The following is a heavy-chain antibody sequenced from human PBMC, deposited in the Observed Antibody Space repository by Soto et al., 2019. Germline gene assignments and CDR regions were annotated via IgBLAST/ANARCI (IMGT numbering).Heavy chain of an antibody. V-gene: IGHV3-9*01. CDR2: ISWDSGSI. Sequence: VQLEECGGGLVQPGGSLRLSCVGSGFTFDDYGMHWVRQAPGKGLEWVSGISWDSGSIGYAESVKGRFTISRDNAKNALYLQMNSLRTEDTALYYCAKARGGIDYWGQGTLVTVSS. J-gene: IGHJ4*02. D-gene: IGHD3-16*01. CDR1: GFTFDDYG. CDR3: AKARGGIDY.